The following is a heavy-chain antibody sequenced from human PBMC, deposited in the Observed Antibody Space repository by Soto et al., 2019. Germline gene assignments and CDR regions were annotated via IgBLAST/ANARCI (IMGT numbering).Heavy chain of an antibody. CDR3: ARGISVVDQSDY. CDR2: ISAYNGNT. Sequence: QVHLVQSGAEVKKPGASVKVSCKASGYTFTGYGITWVRQAPGQGLEWMGWISAYNGNTNYAQMLLGRVTMTTDTSTSTAYMELRSLRSDDTAVYYCARGISVVDQSDYWGQGTLVSVSS. D-gene: IGHD6-19*01. V-gene: IGHV1-18*01. J-gene: IGHJ4*02. CDR1: GYTFTGYG.